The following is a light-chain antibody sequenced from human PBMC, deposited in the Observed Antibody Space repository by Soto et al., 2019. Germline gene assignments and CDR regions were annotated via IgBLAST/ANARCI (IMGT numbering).Light chain of an antibody. CDR1: QSVSSY. Sequence: ESVLTQSAATLSLSPAERATLSCRASQSVSSYLAWYQQKPGQAPRLLIYDASNRATGIPARFSGSGSGTDFTLTISSLEPEDFAVYYCQQRSNWPPITFGQGTRLEIK. CDR2: DAS. V-gene: IGKV3-11*01. J-gene: IGKJ5*01. CDR3: QQRSNWPPIT.